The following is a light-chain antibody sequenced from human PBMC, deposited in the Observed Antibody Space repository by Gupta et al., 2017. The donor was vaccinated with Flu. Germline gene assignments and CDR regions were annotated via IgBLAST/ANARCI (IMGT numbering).Light chain of an antibody. V-gene: IGKV3-20*01. Sequence: EIVLTQSPGTLSLSPGERATLSCRASQSVSGSHLAWYQEKPGQAPRLLIYGASSRATGIPDRFSGSGSGTDFTLTTSILEPEDFAVYYCQQYGSSPNTFGQGTKMDIK. CDR3: QQYGSSPNT. CDR1: QSVSGSH. J-gene: IGKJ2*01. CDR2: GAS.